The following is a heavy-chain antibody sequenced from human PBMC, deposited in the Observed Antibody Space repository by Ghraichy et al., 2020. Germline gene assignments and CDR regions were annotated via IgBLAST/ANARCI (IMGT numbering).Heavy chain of an antibody. CDR3: AKKEGEYRDLYYYYGMDV. V-gene: IGHV3-30*02. J-gene: IGHJ6*02. CDR2: IHYDGSNK. Sequence: GGSLRLSCAASGFTFSSYGMHWVRQAPGKGLEWVAFIHYDGSNKYYADSVKGRFTISRDNSKNTLYLQMNSLRAEDTAVYYCAKKEGEYRDLYYYYGMDVWGQGTTVTVSS. D-gene: IGHD2/OR15-2a*01. CDR1: GFTFSSYG.